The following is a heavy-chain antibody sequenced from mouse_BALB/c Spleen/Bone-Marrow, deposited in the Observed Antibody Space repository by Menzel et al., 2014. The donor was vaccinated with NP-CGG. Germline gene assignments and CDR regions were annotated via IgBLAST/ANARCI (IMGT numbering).Heavy chain of an antibody. D-gene: IGHD1-1*02. CDR2: IDTSDTYT. CDR1: GYTFTDYW. Sequence: VQLQQSGAELVMPGASVKMSCKASGYTFTDYWMHWVKQRPGQGLEWIGAIDTSDTYTNYNQKFKGKAILTVDESSSTAYMQLSSLTSEDSAVYFCTRGWGGYYFDYWGQGTTLTVSS. V-gene: IGHV1-69*01. J-gene: IGHJ2*01. CDR3: TRGWGGYYFDY.